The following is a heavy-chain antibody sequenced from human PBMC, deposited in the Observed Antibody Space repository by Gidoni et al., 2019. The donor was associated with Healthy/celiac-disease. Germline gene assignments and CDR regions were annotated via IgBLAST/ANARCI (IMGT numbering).Heavy chain of an antibody. D-gene: IGHD3-22*01. CDR1: GGSISSYY. J-gene: IGHJ4*02. Sequence: QVQLQESGPGLVKPSETLSLTCTVSGGSISSYYWSWIRQPPGKGLEWIGYIYYSGSTNYNPSLKSRVTISVDTSKNQFSLKLSSVTAADTAVYYCAGTYDSSGYPYYFDYWGQGTLVTVSS. CDR3: AGTYDSSGYPYYFDY. V-gene: IGHV4-59*08. CDR2: IYYSGST.